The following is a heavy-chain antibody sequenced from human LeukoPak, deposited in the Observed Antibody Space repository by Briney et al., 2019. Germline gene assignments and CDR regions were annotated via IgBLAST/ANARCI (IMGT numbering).Heavy chain of an antibody. Sequence: SETLSLTCTVSGGSISSYYWSWIRQPPGKGLERIGSFYYSGSTNYTPSLKSRVTISVDRSKNQFSLKLSSVTAADTAVYYCARTYYDILTGYPNWFDPWGQGTLVTVSS. D-gene: IGHD3-9*01. CDR1: GGSISSYY. J-gene: IGHJ5*02. CDR3: ARTYYDILTGYPNWFDP. V-gene: IGHV4-59*12. CDR2: FYYSGST.